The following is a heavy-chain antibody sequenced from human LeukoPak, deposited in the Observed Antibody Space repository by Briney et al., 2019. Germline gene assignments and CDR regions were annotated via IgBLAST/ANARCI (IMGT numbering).Heavy chain of an antibody. V-gene: IGHV1-58*01. Sequence: TSVKVSCKASGFTFTSSAVQWVRQARGQRLEWIGRIVVGSGNTNYAQKFQERVTITRDMSTSTAYMELSSLRSEDTAVYYCAAIVGATGGWFDPWGQGTLVTVSS. CDR1: GFTFTSSA. CDR2: IVVGSGNT. D-gene: IGHD1-26*01. J-gene: IGHJ5*02. CDR3: AAIVGATGGWFDP.